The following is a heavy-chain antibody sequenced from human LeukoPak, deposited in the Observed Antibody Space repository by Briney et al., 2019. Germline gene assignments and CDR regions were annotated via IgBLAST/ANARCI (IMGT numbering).Heavy chain of an antibody. CDR3: AKDLLDGSGFSDY. CDR1: GFTVSSNS. CDR2: IYSGGNT. V-gene: IGHV3-53*05. J-gene: IGHJ4*02. Sequence: GGSLRLSCTVSGFTVSSNSMSWVRQAPGKGLEWVSFIYSGGNTHYSDSVKGRFTISRDNSKNTLYLQMNSLRAEDTAVYYCAKDLLDGSGFSDYWGQGTLVTVSS. D-gene: IGHD3-10*01.